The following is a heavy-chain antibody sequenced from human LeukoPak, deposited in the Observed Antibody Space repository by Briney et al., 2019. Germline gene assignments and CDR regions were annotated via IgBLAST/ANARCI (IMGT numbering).Heavy chain of an antibody. V-gene: IGHV3-15*01. CDR1: GFTFRNAW. J-gene: IGHJ4*02. Sequence: GGSLRLSCAASGFTFRNAWMSWVRQAPGKGLEWVGRIKSKTDGGTTDHAAPVKGRFTISRDDSKNTLYLQMNSLKTEDTAVYYCTTNTDYGGNGGYWGQGTLVTVSS. D-gene: IGHD4-23*01. CDR3: TTNTDYGGNGGY. CDR2: IKSKTDGGTT.